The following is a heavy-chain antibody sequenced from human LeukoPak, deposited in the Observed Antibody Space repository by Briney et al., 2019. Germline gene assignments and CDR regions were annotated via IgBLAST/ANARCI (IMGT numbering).Heavy chain of an antibody. Sequence: PSETLSLTCAVYGGSLRGYYWSWIRQTPGKGLEWIGEIYHSGSTNYNPSLKSRVTISVDTSKNQFSLKLSSVTAADTAVYYCARGGYDYVWGSYRFNWFDPWGQGTLVTVSS. D-gene: IGHD3-16*02. CDR2: IYHSGST. CDR1: GGSLRGYY. CDR3: ARGGYDYVWGSYRFNWFDP. J-gene: IGHJ5*02. V-gene: IGHV4-34*01.